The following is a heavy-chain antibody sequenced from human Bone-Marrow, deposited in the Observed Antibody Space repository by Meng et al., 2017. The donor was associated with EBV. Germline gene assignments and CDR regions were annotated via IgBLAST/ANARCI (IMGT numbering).Heavy chain of an antibody. D-gene: IGHD6-19*01. CDR3: ARDGIAVPGGSNWFDP. Sequence: QELLVQSGGEVKKPGSAVQVSCKASGDSFTKRAFTWLRQVPGKGLEWMGGFLPILGGANYAQTLQGRLTITADKSTTTAFMELRSLRVDDTAVYFCARDGIAVPGGSNWFDPWGQGTLVTVSS. CDR1: GDSFTKRA. CDR2: FLPILGGA. V-gene: IGHV1-69*06. J-gene: IGHJ5*02.